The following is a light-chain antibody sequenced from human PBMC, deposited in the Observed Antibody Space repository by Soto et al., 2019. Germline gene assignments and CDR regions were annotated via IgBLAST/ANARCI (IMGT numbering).Light chain of an antibody. J-gene: IGKJ1*01. CDR2: DAS. CDR3: QQRSNWPRT. V-gene: IGKV3-11*01. Sequence: EIVLTQSPATLSLSPGERATLSCRASQSVSSYLAWYQQKPGQAPRLLIYDASNRATGIPARFSGSGSGTDFTLTISSLEPEDFGVYYCQQRSNWPRTFGQGTTVEIK. CDR1: QSVSSY.